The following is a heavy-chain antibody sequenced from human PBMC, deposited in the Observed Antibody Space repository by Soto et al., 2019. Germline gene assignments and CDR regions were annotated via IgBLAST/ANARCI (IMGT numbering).Heavy chain of an antibody. V-gene: IGHV4-39*01. Sequence: SETLSLTCTVSGGSISSSSYYWGWIRQPPGKGLEWIGSIYYSGSTYYNPSLKSRVTISVDTSKNQFSLKLSSVTAADTAVYYCAMVWFGELFGNWFDPWGQGTLVTVSS. CDR3: AMVWFGELFGNWFDP. CDR2: IYYSGST. D-gene: IGHD3-10*01. CDR1: GGSISSSSYY. J-gene: IGHJ5*02.